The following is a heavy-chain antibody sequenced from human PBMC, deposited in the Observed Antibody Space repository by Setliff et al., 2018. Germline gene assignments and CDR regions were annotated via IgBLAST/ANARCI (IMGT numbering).Heavy chain of an antibody. J-gene: IGHJ3*02. CDR1: GQFVITY. CDR3: RQAVVGRDVFDI. V-gene: IGHV4-38-2*02. D-gene: IGHD1-1*01. Sequence: SETLSLTCTVSGQFVITYWAWIRQSPGKGLEWLGTVYYDGTTYYNPSFKSRVTISVDTSKNQFSLRLTSVTAADTALYYCRQAVVGRDVFDIWGQGTVVTVSS. CDR2: VYYDGTT.